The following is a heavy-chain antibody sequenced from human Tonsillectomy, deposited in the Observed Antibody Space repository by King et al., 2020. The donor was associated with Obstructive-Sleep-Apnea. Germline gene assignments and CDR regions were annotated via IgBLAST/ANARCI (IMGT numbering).Heavy chain of an antibody. CDR2: ISGYNGKT. CDR3: AGDLVTAASAD. D-gene: IGHD6-13*01. Sequence: VQLVESGAEVKKPGASVKVSCKASGYTFTNYGISWGRQAPGQGLEWMGWISGYNGKTNYAQNFQDRVTMTMDTSTTTVYMELRSLRSDDTAVYYCAGDLVTAASADWGQGTLVTVSS. CDR1: GYTFTNYG. J-gene: IGHJ4*02. V-gene: IGHV1-18*01.